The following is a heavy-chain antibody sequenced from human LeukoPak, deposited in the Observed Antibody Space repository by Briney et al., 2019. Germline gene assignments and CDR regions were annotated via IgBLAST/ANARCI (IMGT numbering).Heavy chain of an antibody. V-gene: IGHV4-34*01. D-gene: IGHD4-23*01. CDR1: GGSFSGYY. CDR2: INHSGST. Sequence: PSETLSLTCAVSGGSFSGYYWRWIRQPPGKGLEWIGEINHSGSTNYNPSLKSRVTISVDTSKNQFSLKLSSVTAADTAVYYCAGGAHSSAVVINWFDPWGQGTLVTVSS. J-gene: IGHJ5*02. CDR3: AGGAHSSAVVINWFDP.